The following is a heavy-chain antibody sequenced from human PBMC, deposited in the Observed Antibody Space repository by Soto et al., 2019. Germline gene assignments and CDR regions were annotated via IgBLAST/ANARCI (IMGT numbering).Heavy chain of an antibody. J-gene: IGHJ6*02. D-gene: IGHD2-21*02. Sequence: QVQLVQSGAEVKKPGSSVKVSCKASGGTFSSYAISWVRQAPGQGLEWMGGIIPIFGTADYAQKFQGRVTITADESTSTAYMELSSLRSEDTAVYYCASPCGGDCYSRSPPYYYYGMDVWGQGTTVTVSS. V-gene: IGHV1-69*12. CDR3: ASPCGGDCYSRSPPYYYYGMDV. CDR2: IIPIFGTA. CDR1: GGTFSSYA.